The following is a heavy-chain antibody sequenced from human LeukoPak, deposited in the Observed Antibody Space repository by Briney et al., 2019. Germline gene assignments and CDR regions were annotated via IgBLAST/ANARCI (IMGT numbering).Heavy chain of an antibody. CDR1: GYTFTSYY. Sequence: GASVKVSCKASGYTFTSYYMHWVRQAPGQGLEWMGIINPSGGSTSYAQKFQGRVTMTRDTSTSTVYMELSSLRSEDTAVYYCARDLSGSYPDYYYYYMDVWGKGTTVTVSS. V-gene: IGHV1-46*01. D-gene: IGHD1-26*01. CDR3: ARDLSGSYPDYYYYYMDV. CDR2: INPSGGST. J-gene: IGHJ6*03.